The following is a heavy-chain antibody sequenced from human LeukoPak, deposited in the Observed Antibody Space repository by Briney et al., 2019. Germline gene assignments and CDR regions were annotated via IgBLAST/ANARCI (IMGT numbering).Heavy chain of an antibody. CDR1: GYTFTGYY. D-gene: IGHD2-15*01. J-gene: IGHJ3*02. V-gene: IGHV1-2*02. Sequence: ASAKVSCKASGYTFTGYYMHWVRQAPGQGLEWMGWINPNSGGTNYAQKFQGRVTMTRDTSISTAYMELSRLRSDGTAVYYCASQGVIFQRSDAFDIWGQGTMVTVSS. CDR2: INPNSGGT. CDR3: ASQGVIFQRSDAFDI.